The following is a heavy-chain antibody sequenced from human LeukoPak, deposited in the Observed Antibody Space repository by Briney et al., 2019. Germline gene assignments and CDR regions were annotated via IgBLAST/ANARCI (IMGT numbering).Heavy chain of an antibody. V-gene: IGHV3-23*01. CDR3: AREGGDFGAFDV. Sequence: GGSLRLSCVVSGITVSNYDMSWVRQAPGKGLEWVSGIRESGGGTNYADSVKGRFTISRDNSKNTVYLQMNSLRAEDTAVYFCAREGGDFGAFDVWGQGTMVTVSS. CDR1: GITVSNYD. CDR2: IRESGGGT. J-gene: IGHJ3*01. D-gene: IGHD3-10*01.